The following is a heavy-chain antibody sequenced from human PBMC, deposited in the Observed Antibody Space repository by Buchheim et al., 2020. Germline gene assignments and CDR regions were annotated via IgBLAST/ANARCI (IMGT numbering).Heavy chain of an antibody. CDR1: GFTFSSYA. CDR3: AKDRVLEWLLDYYYYYGMDV. CDR2: ISGSGGST. J-gene: IGHJ6*02. Sequence: EVQLLESGGGLVQPGGSLRLSCAASGFTFSSYAMSWVRQAPGKGLEWVSAISGSGGSTYYADSVKGRFTISRDNSKNTLYLQMNSLRAEDTAVYYCAKDRVLEWLLDYYYYYGMDVWGQGTT. D-gene: IGHD3-3*01. V-gene: IGHV3-23*01.